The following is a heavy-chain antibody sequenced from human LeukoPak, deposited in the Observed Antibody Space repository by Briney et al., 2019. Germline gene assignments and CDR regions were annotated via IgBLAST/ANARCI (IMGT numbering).Heavy chain of an antibody. J-gene: IGHJ6*02. Sequence: PGGSLRLSCAASGFTFSSYGMHWVRQAPGKGLEWVAVIWYDGSNKYYADSVKGRFTISRDNSKNTLYLQMNSLRAEDTAVYYCARDLLVLGQQLNYYYYGMDVWGQGTTVTVSS. V-gene: IGHV3-33*01. CDR2: IWYDGSNK. D-gene: IGHD6-13*01. CDR1: GFTFSSYG. CDR3: ARDLLVLGQQLNYYYYGMDV.